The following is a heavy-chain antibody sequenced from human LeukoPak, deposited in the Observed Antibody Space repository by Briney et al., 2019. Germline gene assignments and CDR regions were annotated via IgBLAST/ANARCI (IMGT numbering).Heavy chain of an antibody. D-gene: IGHD3-3*01. Sequence: PGGSLRLSCAASGFTFSSYAMSWVRQAPGKGLEWVSAISGSGGSTYYADSAKGRFTISRDNSKNTVNLQMKSLRVEDTAVYYCAKGRVTTFGVVNTNYAHYYYMDVWGKGTTVTVSS. CDR2: ISGSGGST. CDR1: GFTFSSYA. V-gene: IGHV3-23*01. CDR3: AKGRVTTFGVVNTNYAHYYYMDV. J-gene: IGHJ6*03.